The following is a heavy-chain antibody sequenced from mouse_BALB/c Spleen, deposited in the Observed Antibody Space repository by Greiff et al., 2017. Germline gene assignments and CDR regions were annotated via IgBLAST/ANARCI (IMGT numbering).Heavy chain of an antibody. D-gene: IGHD2-3*01. CDR3: ARQDGYSYAMDY. CDR1: GFTFSSYG. J-gene: IGHJ4*01. V-gene: IGHV5-6*01. CDR2: ISSGGSYT. Sequence: EVKLVESGGDLVKPGGFLKLSCAASGFTFSSYGMSWVRQTPDKRLEWVATISSGGSYTYYPDSVKGRFTISRDNAKNTLYLQMSSLKSEDTAMYYCARQDGYSYAMDYWGQGASVTVSS.